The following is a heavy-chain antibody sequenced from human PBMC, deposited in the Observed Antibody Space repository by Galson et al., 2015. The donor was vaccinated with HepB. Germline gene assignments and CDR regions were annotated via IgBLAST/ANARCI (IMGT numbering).Heavy chain of an antibody. D-gene: IGHD3-10*01. CDR3: ARVMRVVRGVSSVYYYAFDV. CDR2: INWKGDTT. J-gene: IGHJ6*02. V-gene: IGHV3-20*04. CDR1: GFTFDDFA. Sequence: LRLSCAASGFTFDDFAMNWVRQAPGKGLEWVSGINWKGDTTDYADSVKGRFTISRNNANNSLYLQMDSLRAEDTALYYCARVMRVVRGVSSVYYYAFDVWGLGTTVSVSS.